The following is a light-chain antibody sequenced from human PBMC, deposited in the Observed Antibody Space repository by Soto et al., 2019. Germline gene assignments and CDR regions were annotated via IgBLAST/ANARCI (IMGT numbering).Light chain of an antibody. CDR2: HAS. CDR1: QSISNW. CDR3: QQHGQWPIT. J-gene: IGKJ5*01. Sequence: IHMTHSPSTLPASLRSSFTKTFRASQSISNWLAWYQQKPGTAPKLLIYHASTLESGVPSRFSGSGSGTEFTLTIGSLQPEDFATYYCQQHGQWPITFGQGTRLEIK. V-gene: IGKV1-5*01.